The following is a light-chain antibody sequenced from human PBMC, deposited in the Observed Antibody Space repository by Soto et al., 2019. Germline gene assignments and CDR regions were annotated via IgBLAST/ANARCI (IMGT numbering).Light chain of an antibody. Sequence: EIVMTQSPATLSVSPGETATLSCRASQSVSYNLAWYQQNPGQGPRLLIYDASTTATRIPTRFSGSGSGTECTIPNSSLEYEDFAVYYCRQHENWPPLTFGGGTKVEIK. CDR1: QSVSYN. CDR3: RQHENWPPLT. V-gene: IGKV3-15*01. J-gene: IGKJ4*01. CDR2: DAS.